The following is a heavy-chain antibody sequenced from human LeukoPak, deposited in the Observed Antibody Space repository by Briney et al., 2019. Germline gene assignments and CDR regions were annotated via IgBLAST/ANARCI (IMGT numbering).Heavy chain of an antibody. J-gene: IGHJ4*02. CDR3: TRGPTSAWYDY. Sequence: GGSLRLSCAASGFTFTNYAMSWVRQAPGKGLEWVSLIGGSGNNIYYAESVKGRFTISRDNSKNTLYLQMNSLRAEDTAVYYCTRGPTSAWYDYWGQGILVTVSS. CDR1: GFTFTNYA. V-gene: IGHV3-23*01. CDR2: IGGSGNNI. D-gene: IGHD2-2*01.